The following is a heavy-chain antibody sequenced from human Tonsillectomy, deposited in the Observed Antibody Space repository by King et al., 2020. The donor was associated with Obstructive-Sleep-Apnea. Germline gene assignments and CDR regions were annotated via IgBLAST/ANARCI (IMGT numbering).Heavy chain of an antibody. V-gene: IGHV4-39*07. Sequence: LQLQESGPGLVKPSETLSLTCTVSGGSISRSNYYWAWIRQPPGKGLEWIWSIYYSGSTYYNPSLKSRVTISVDTSNNQFSLKLISVTAADTAVYYCASGSSQSLDAFDIWGQGTMVTVSS. CDR1: GGSISRSNYY. CDR3: ASGSSQSLDAFDI. CDR2: IYYSGST. J-gene: IGHJ3*02. D-gene: IGHD2-15*01.